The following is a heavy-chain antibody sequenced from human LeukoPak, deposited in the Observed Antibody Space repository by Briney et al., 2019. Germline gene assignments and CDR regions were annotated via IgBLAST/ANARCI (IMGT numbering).Heavy chain of an antibody. D-gene: IGHD5-24*01. CDR3: ARVEMATIGEGFDY. CDR1: GGSFSGYY. CDR2: INHSGST. V-gene: IGHV4-34*01. Sequence: SETLSLTCAVYGGSFSGYYWSWIRQPPGKGLEWIGEINHSGSTNYNPSLKSRVTISVDTSKNQFSLKLSSVTAADTAVYYCARVEMATIGEGFDYWGQGTLVTVSS. J-gene: IGHJ4*02.